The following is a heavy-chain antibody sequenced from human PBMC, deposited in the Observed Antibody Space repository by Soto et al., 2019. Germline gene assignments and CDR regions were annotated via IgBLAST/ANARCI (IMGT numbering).Heavy chain of an antibody. D-gene: IGHD1-1*01. V-gene: IGHV6-1*01. CDR3: ARGSWDDVSGHYYMDV. CDR2: TYYRSKWYN. J-gene: IGHJ6*03. CDR1: GDSVSSNSAA. Sequence: SQTLSLTCAISGDSVSSNSAAWNWIRQSPSRGLEWLGRTYYRSKWYNDYAVSVKSRIAINPDTSKNQFSLQLNSVTPDDTAVYYCARGSWDDVSGHYYMDVWGKGTTVTVSS.